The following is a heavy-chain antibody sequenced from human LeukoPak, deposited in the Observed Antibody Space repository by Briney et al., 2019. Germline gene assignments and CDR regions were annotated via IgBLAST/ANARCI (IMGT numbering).Heavy chain of an antibody. D-gene: IGHD3-22*01. Sequence: ESGPALVKPTRTLTLTCTFSGFSLSTSGMCVSWIRQPPGKALEWLARIDWDDDKYYSTSLKTRLTISKDTSKNQVVLTMTNMDPEDTATYYCARSYYDSSGYSYYFDYWGQGTLVTVSS. CDR1: GFSLSTSGMC. CDR2: IDWDDDK. V-gene: IGHV2-70*11. CDR3: ARSYYDSSGYSYYFDY. J-gene: IGHJ4*02.